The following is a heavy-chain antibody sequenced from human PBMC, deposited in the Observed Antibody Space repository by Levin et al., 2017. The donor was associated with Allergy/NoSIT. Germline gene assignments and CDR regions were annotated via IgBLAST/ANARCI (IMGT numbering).Heavy chain of an antibody. Sequence: PGGSLRLSCAASGFTFNNYAMSWVRQAPGKGLEWVSAIINSGVGTYYADSVKGRFTISRDNSKNTMYPQMNSLRAEDTAVYFCAKDAIRGSDQPYYFDYWGQGTLVTASS. D-gene: IGHD6-19*01. CDR2: IINSGVGT. CDR1: GFTFNNYA. V-gene: IGHV3-23*01. CDR3: AKDAIRGSDQPYYFDY. J-gene: IGHJ4*02.